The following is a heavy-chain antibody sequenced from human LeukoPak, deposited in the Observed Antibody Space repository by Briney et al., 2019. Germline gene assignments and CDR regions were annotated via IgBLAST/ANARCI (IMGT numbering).Heavy chain of an antibody. Sequence: GGSLRLSCAASGFTFSSYAMHWVRQAPGKGLEWVAVISYDGSNKYYADSVKGRFTISRDNSKNTLYLQMNSLRAEDTAVYYCAVISLAVPHLDYWGQGTLVTVSS. J-gene: IGHJ4*02. D-gene: IGHD3-16*01. CDR2: ISYDGSNK. CDR3: AVISLAVPHLDY. V-gene: IGHV3-30-3*01. CDR1: GFTFSSYA.